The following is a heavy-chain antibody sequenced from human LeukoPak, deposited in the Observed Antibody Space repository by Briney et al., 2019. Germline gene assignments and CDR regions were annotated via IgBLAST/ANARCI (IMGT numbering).Heavy chain of an antibody. D-gene: IGHD3-3*01. CDR3: ARALLYYDFWSGYYSVNYYGMDV. CDR2: IIPILGIA. V-gene: IGHV1-69*04. Sequence: SVKVSCKASGGTFSSYAISWVRQAPGQGLEWMGRIIPILGIANYAQKFQGRVTITADKSTSTAYMELSSLRSEDTAVYYCARALLYYDFWSGYYSVNYYGMDVWGQGTTVTVSS. CDR1: GGTFSSYA. J-gene: IGHJ6*02.